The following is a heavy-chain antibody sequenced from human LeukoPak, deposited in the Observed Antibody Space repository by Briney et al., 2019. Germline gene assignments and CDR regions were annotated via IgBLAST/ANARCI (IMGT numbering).Heavy chain of an antibody. Sequence: GGTLRLSCAASGFTFSSYGMSWVRQAPGKGLEWVSAISGSGGSTYYADSVKGRLTISRDNSKNTLYLQMNSLRAEDTAVYYCARSVSSRFTSPRRPYYFDSWGQGALVTVSS. V-gene: IGHV3-23*01. CDR1: GFTFSSYG. CDR2: ISGSGGST. D-gene: IGHD3-10*01. J-gene: IGHJ4*02. CDR3: ARSVSSRFTSPRRPYYFDS.